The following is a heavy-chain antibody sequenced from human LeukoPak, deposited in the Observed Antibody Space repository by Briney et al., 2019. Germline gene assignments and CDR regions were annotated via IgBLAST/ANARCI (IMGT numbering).Heavy chain of an antibody. J-gene: IGHJ4*02. Sequence: PGGSLRLSCAASGFTFSSYGMHWVRQAPGKGLEWVAVIWYDGSNKYYADSVKGRFTISRDNSKNTLYLQMNSLRAEDTAVYYCAKGRGWFGESDFDYWGQGALVTVSS. V-gene: IGHV3-33*06. CDR1: GFTFSSYG. CDR3: AKGRGWFGESDFDY. CDR2: IWYDGSNK. D-gene: IGHD3-10*01.